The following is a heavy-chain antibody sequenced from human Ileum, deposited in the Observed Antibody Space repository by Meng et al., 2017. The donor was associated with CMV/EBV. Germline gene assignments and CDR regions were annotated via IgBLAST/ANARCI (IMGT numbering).Heavy chain of an antibody. CDR2: KTYDGNRK. J-gene: IGHJ4*02. CDR3: VRGCSGGRCDSAF. D-gene: IGHD2-15*01. V-gene: IGHV3-30-3*01. CDR1: GYSFRNDP. Sequence: VVVLGCGRALVRRGGPAGSSGGACGYSFRNDPLHSVRQAPGKGVDWLAVKTYDGNRKDYADSVKCRFIISRDNSKNTLYLQMNNLKLEDTAVYFCVRGCSGGRCDSAFWGQGNLVTVSS.